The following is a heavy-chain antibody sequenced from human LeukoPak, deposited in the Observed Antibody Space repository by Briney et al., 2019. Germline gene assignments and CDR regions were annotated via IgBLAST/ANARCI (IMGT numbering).Heavy chain of an antibody. CDR1: GGSISSYY. J-gene: IGHJ3*02. CDR3: ARAFYHDSSGYYALFGAFDI. D-gene: IGHD3-22*01. V-gene: IGHV4-4*07. CDR2: IYTSGST. Sequence: SETLSLTCTVSGGSISSYYWSWIRQPAGKGLEWIGRIYTSGSTNYNPSLKSRVTMSVDTSKNQFSLKLSSVTAADTAVYYCARAFYHDSSGYYALFGAFDIWGQGTMVTVSS.